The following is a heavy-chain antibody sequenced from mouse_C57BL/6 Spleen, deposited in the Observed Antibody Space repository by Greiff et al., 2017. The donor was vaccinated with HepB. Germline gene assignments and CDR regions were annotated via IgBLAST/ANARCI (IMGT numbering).Heavy chain of an antibody. Sequence: EVMLVESGGGLVKPGGSLKLSCAASGFTFSSYTMSWVRQTPEKRLEWVATISGGGGNTYYPDSVKGRFTISRDNAKNTLYLQMSSLRSEDTAVYYCARQRDYGSSSFAYWGQGTLVTVSA. J-gene: IGHJ3*01. D-gene: IGHD1-1*01. V-gene: IGHV5-9*01. CDR2: ISGGGGNT. CDR1: GFTFSSYT. CDR3: ARQRDYGSSSFAY.